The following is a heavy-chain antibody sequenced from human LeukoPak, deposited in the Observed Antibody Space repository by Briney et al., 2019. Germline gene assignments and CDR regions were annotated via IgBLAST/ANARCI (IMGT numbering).Heavy chain of an antibody. J-gene: IGHJ6*03. Sequence: QSGGSLRLSCAASGFTFSSYGMHWVRQAPGKGLEWVAFIRYDGSNKYYADSVKGRFTISRDNSKNTQYLQMNSLRAEDTAVYYCAVVPAAPSSATHYYYYYYMDVWGKGTTVTVSS. V-gene: IGHV3-30*02. CDR2: IRYDGSNK. CDR1: GFTFSSYG. CDR3: AVVPAAPSSATHYYYYYYMDV. D-gene: IGHD2-2*01.